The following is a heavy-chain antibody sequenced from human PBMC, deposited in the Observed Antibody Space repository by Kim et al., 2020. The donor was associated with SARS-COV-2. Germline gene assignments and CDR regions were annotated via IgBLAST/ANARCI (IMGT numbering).Heavy chain of an antibody. CDR2: INPSGGST. Sequence: ASVKVSCKASGYTFTSYYMHWVRQAPGQGLEWMGIINPSGGSTSYAQKFQGRVTMTRDTSTSTVYMELTSLRSEDTAVYYCARGQRREYSSGVLGWPRGYYSYYGMDVWGQGTTVTVSS. V-gene: IGHV1-46*01. D-gene: IGHD6-19*01. CDR1: GYTFTSYY. J-gene: IGHJ6*02. CDR3: ARGQRREYSSGVLGWPRGYYSYYGMDV.